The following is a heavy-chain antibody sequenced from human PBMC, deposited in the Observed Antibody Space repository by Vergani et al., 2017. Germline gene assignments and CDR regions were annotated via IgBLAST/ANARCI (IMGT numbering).Heavy chain of an antibody. CDR3: ARDLHGPYKDAFDI. CDR2: ISYDGSNK. J-gene: IGHJ3*02. CDR1: GFTFSSYG. Sequence: QVQLVESGGGVVQPGRSLRLSCAASGFTFSSYGMHWVRQAPGKGLEWVAVISYDGSNKYYADSVKGRFTISRDNSKNTLYLQMNSLRAEDTAVYYCARDLHGPYKDAFDIWGQGTMVTVSS. V-gene: IGHV3-30*03. D-gene: IGHD1-1*01.